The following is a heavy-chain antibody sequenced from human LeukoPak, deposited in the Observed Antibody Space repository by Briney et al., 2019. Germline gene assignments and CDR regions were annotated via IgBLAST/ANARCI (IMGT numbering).Heavy chain of an antibody. Sequence: ASVKVSCKASGGTFSSYAISWVRQAPGQGLEWMGRIIPILGIANYAQKFQGRVTITADKSTSTAYMELSSPRSEDTAVYYCARAYGSGSYPRSLFDYWGQGTLVTVSS. J-gene: IGHJ4*02. V-gene: IGHV1-69*04. CDR2: IIPILGIA. D-gene: IGHD3-10*01. CDR1: GGTFSSYA. CDR3: ARAYGSGSYPRSLFDY.